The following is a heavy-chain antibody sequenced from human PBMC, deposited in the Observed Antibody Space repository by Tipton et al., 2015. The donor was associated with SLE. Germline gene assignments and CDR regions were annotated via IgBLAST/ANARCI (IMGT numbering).Heavy chain of an antibody. CDR2: IEGSGVT. J-gene: IGHJ4*02. CDR1: GGSVSSYY. D-gene: IGHD4-11*01. CDR3: ARSGSSNFDPPDF. Sequence: TLSLTCIVSGGSVSSYYWSWIRQPAGKGLEWIGHIEGSGVTNYNPSLKSRVTMSVDMSKNQLSLRLTSLTAADTAVYYCARSGSSNFDPPDFWGQGTLATVSS. V-gene: IGHV4-4*07.